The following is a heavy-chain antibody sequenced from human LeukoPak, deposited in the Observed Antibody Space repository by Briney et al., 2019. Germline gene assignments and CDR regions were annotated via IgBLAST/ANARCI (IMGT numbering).Heavy chain of an antibody. Sequence: SLRLSCAASGFNFNTYSMNWVRQAPGKGLEWVSSISGSSSYIYYADSVKGRFTISRDNAKNSVYLQMSSLRAEDTAVYYCARLQWLQTGRDFFDYWGQGTLVTVSS. V-gene: IGHV3-21*04. CDR3: ARLQWLQTGRDFFDY. CDR1: GFNFNTYS. D-gene: IGHD6-19*01. J-gene: IGHJ4*02. CDR2: ISGSSSYI.